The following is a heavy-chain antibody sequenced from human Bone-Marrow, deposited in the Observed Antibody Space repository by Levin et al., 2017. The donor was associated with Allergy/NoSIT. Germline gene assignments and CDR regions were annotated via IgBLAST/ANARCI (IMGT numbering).Heavy chain of an antibody. CDR2: IKSKVDGGTI. Sequence: GGSLRLSCAASGFTFSKAWMSWVRQAPGKGLEWVGRIKSKVDGGTIDYAAPVKGRITISRDDSKNTVYLQMNSLKPDDTAVYYCSTLGDGKDYWGQGTRVTVSS. V-gene: IGHV3-15*01. J-gene: IGHJ4*02. CDR1: GFTFSKAW. D-gene: IGHD3-10*01. CDR3: STLGDGKDY.